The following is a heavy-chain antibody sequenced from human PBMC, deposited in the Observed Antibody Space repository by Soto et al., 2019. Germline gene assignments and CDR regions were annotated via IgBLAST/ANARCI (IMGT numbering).Heavy chain of an antibody. Sequence: DTLSLTCNESGGSFDRSNYYWASLRQPPGKGLEWSGTTYYNGNAYYNPSLRSRVSMSVDTSKNQFSLKLISVTAADTAVYYCARHFVAVVIKGWGYWGQGKLVTVSS. CDR2: TYYNGNA. CDR1: GGSFDRSNYY. CDR3: ARHFVAVVIKGWGY. J-gene: IGHJ4*02. V-gene: IGHV4-39*01. D-gene: IGHD3-10*01.